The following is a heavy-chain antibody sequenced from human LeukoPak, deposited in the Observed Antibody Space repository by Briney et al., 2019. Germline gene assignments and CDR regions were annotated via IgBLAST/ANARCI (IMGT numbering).Heavy chain of an antibody. Sequence: ASVKVSCKASGYTFTGYYMHWVRQAPGQGLEWMGWISAYNGNTDYTQKLQGRVSMTTDTSTNTAQMELRSLRSDDTAVYYCARVGDSSDYFADYWGQGTLVTVSS. D-gene: IGHD3-22*01. V-gene: IGHV1-18*04. CDR2: ISAYNGNT. CDR1: GYTFTGYY. J-gene: IGHJ4*02. CDR3: ARVGDSSDYFADY.